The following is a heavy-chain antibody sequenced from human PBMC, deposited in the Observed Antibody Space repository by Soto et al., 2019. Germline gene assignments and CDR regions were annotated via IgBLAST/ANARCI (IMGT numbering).Heavy chain of an antibody. D-gene: IGHD5-18*01. V-gene: IGHV1-69*01. Sequence: QVQLVQSGAEVKKPGSSVRVSCKASGGTFSSHAFTWVRQAPGQGLEWMGGIIPMFGTPNYAQKLQGRLTITAESGTSYMELRSLRAEDTAVFFCARDRDVRDGYSFGIFDLWGQGPLVTVSS. J-gene: IGHJ4*02. CDR3: ARDRDVRDGYSFGIFDL. CDR1: GGTFSSHA. CDR2: IIPMFGTP.